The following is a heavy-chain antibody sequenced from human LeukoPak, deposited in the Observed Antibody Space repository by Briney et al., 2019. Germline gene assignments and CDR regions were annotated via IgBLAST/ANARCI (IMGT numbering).Heavy chain of an antibody. D-gene: IGHD3-10*01. Sequence: ASVKVSCKASGYTFTGYYMHWVRQAPGQGLEWMGWINPNSGGTNYAQKFQGRVTMTRDTSISTAYMELSRLRSDDTAVYYRARGYGSGPYYYYYMDVWGKGTTVTVSS. CDR1: GYTFTGYY. CDR2: INPNSGGT. J-gene: IGHJ6*03. V-gene: IGHV1-2*02. CDR3: ARGYGSGPYYYYYMDV.